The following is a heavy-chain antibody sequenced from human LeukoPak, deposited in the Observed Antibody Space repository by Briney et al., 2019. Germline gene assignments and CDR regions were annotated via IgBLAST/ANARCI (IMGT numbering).Heavy chain of an antibody. CDR3: ARGSDIVVVVAASPPDY. CDR1: GYTFTGYY. Sequence: ASVKVSSKASGYTFTGYYMHWVRQAPGQGLEWMGWINPNSGGTNYAQKFQGWVTMTRDTSISTAYMELSRLRSDDTAVYYCARGSDIVVVVAASPPDYWGQGTLVTVSS. D-gene: IGHD2-15*01. J-gene: IGHJ4*02. CDR2: INPNSGGT. V-gene: IGHV1-2*04.